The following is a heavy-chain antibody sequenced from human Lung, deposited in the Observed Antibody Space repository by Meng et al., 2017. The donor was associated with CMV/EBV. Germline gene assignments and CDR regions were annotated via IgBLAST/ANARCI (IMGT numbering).Heavy chain of an antibody. D-gene: IGHD2-15*01. CDR1: GYTFTSYG. J-gene: IGHJ4*02. Sequence: QVQLGKAGAEVKKPGASVKVSCKASGYTFTSYGISWVRQAPGQGLEWMGWISAYNGNTNYAQKLQGRVTMTTDTHTNTAFMELRSLTSDDTAVYYCASGTPGRSYCDYWGQGTLVTVSS. CDR2: ISAYNGNT. V-gene: IGHV1-18*01. CDR3: ASGTPGRSYCDY.